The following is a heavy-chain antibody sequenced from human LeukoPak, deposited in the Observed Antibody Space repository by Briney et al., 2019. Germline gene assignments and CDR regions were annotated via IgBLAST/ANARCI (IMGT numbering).Heavy chain of an antibody. D-gene: IGHD4-23*01. CDR1: GGSISSYY. V-gene: IGHV4-4*07. CDR2: IYTSGST. CDR3: ARLNSPGWFDP. Sequence: SETLSLTCTVSGGSISSYYWSWIRQPAGKGLEWIGRIYTSGSTNYNPSLKSRVTISVDTSKNQFSLKLSSVTAADTALYYCARLNSPGWFDPWGQGTLVTVSS. J-gene: IGHJ5*02.